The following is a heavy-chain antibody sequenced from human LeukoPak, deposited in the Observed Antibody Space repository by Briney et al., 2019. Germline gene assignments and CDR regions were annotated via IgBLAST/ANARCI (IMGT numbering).Heavy chain of an antibody. CDR3: ATSTYYYDISGRQKQEYYFDY. Sequence: GGSLRLSCAASGFTFSSYSMNWVRQAPGKRLEWGSSISSSGTHTYYADSLKGRFTISRDNAKNSLSLQMNSLRAEDTAVYYCATSTYYYDISGRQKQEYYFDYWGQGTLVTVSS. CDR1: GFTFSSYS. J-gene: IGHJ4*02. CDR2: ISSSGTHT. V-gene: IGHV3-21*01. D-gene: IGHD3-22*01.